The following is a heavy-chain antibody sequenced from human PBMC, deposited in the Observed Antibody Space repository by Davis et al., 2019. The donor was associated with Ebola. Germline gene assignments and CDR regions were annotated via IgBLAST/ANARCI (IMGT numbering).Heavy chain of an antibody. CDR2: IKSDGSST. D-gene: IGHD5-12*01. J-gene: IGHJ4*01. CDR1: GFTFSSYW. Sequence: GESLKISCAASGFTFSSYWMHWVRQDPGKGLVWVSRIKSDGSSTTYADSVKGRFTISRDNAKNTLYLQMNSLRAEDTAVYYCVRDSGYYSHDYWGHGTLVTVSS. CDR3: VRDSGYYSHDY. V-gene: IGHV3-74*01.